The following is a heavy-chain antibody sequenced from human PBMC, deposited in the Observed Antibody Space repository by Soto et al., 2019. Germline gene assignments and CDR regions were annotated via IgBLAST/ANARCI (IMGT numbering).Heavy chain of an antibody. D-gene: IGHD3-9*01. CDR2: INAGNGNT. CDR3: TRSRGDTSNYVPYA. J-gene: IGHJ4*02. CDR1: GYTFTSYA. Sequence: ASVKVSCKASGYTFTSYAMHWVRQAPGQRLEWMGWINAGNGNTKYSQKFQGRVTITRHTSERTAYIELSSLRAEDTAVHYCTRSRGDTSNYVPYAWGQGTMVSLSS. V-gene: IGHV1-3*01.